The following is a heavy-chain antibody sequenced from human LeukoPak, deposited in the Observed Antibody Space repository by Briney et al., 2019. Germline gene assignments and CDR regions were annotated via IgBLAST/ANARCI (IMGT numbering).Heavy chain of an antibody. D-gene: IGHD6-13*01. V-gene: IGHV1-2*02. J-gene: IGHJ4*02. Sequence: ASVKVSCKASGYTFTDYSMHWVRQAPRQGLEWMGWINPNSGDTDYAQKFQGRVTMTRDASISTAYLEVSRLTSDDTAVYLCARDAIAAAGAGAWGQGTLVTVSS. CDR1: GYTFTDYS. CDR3: ARDAIAAAGAGA. CDR2: INPNSGDT.